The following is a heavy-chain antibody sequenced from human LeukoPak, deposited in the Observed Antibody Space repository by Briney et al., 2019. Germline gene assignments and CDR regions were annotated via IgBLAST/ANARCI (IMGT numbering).Heavy chain of an antibody. CDR2: IRGDGSVK. V-gene: IGHV3-7*01. CDR1: GFTFNNYW. CDR3: ARGHFYDSSGYADY. Sequence: GGSLRLSYAASGFTFNNYWMTWVRQAPGKGLEWGANIRGDGSVKYYVDSMKGRFTISRDNTRNSLYLQMNSLRAEDTAVYYCARGHFYDSSGYADYWRQGTLVTVSS. J-gene: IGHJ4*02. D-gene: IGHD3-22*01.